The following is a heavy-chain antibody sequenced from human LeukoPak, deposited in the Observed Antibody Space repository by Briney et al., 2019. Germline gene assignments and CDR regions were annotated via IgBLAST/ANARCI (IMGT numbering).Heavy chain of an antibody. D-gene: IGHD3-10*01. J-gene: IGHJ4*02. CDR2: INVGNGNT. CDR3: ARAWPNRYGSGSYYDH. V-gene: IGHV1-3*01. CDR1: GYTFTNYA. Sequence: ASVKVSCKASGYTFTNYAVHWVRQAPGQGLEWMGWINVGNGNTKYSPKFQGRVTITRDTSASTAYMELSSLRSEDTAVYHCARAWPNRYGSGSYYDHWGQGALVTVSS.